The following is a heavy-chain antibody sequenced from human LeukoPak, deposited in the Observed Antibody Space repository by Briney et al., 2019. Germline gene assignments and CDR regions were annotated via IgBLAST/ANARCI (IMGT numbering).Heavy chain of an antibody. CDR3: AGFGYSGYHYIDY. CDR2: TYYSVST. D-gene: IGHD5-12*01. J-gene: IGHJ4*02. CDR1: GHSLSSYY. V-gene: IGHV4-59*01. Sequence: SETLSLTCTVSGHSLSSYYSSWLRHPPGNVPEWIGYTYYSVSTNYNPSLTSRVTISVDSSKNQFSLKLSSLTAADTAVYYCAGFGYSGYHYIDYWGQGTLVTVSS.